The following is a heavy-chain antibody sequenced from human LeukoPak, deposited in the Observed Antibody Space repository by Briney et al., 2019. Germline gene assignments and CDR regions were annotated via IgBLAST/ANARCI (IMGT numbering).Heavy chain of an antibody. Sequence: GGSLRLSCAASGFTFSSYAMSWVRQAPGKGLEWVSAISGSGGSTYYADSVKGRFTISRDNSKNTLYLQMSSLRAEDTAVYYCAKVLWFGESTFLDYWGQGTLVTVSS. CDR1: GFTFSSYA. CDR2: ISGSGGST. J-gene: IGHJ4*02. CDR3: AKVLWFGESTFLDY. V-gene: IGHV3-23*01. D-gene: IGHD3-10*01.